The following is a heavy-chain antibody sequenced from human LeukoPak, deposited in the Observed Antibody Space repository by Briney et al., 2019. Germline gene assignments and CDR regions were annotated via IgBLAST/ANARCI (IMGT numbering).Heavy chain of an antibody. D-gene: IGHD1-20*01. J-gene: IGHJ4*02. V-gene: IGHV3-66*01. CDR2: IYSGGST. Sequence: GGSLRLSCAASGFTVSSNYMSWVRQAPGKGLEWVSVIYSGGSTYYADSVKGRFTISRDNSKNTLYLQMNSLRAEDTAVYYCATGGGYNWNDGRDDYWGQGTLVTVSS. CDR1: GFTVSSNY. CDR3: ATGGGYNWNDGRDDY.